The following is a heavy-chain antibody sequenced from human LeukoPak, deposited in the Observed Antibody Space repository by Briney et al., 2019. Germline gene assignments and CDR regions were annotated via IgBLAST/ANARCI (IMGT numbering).Heavy chain of an antibody. D-gene: IGHD3-22*01. CDR2: ISYDGSSK. J-gene: IGHJ3*02. CDR1: GFTFSSYA. V-gene: IGHV3-30-3*01. CDR3: ARDDNIVGGAFDI. Sequence: GGSLRLSCAASGFTFSSYAMHWVRQAPGKGLEWVAVISYDGSSKYYADSVKGRFTISRDNSKNTLYLQMNSLRAEDTAVYYCARDDNIVGGAFDIWGQGTMVTVSS.